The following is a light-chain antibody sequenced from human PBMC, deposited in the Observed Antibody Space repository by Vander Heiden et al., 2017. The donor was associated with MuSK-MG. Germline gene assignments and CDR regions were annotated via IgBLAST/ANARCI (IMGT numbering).Light chain of an antibody. V-gene: IGKV1-33*01. J-gene: IGKJ5*01. CDR1: QDIRQY. CDR2: DAS. Sequence: DIQMTQSPSTLSASVGDRVTITCQASQDIRQYLNWYQKKLGKAPKLLIYDASNLETGVPSRFSGSGSGTDFTFIISSLQAEDIATYYCQQYDRFPLTFGQGTRLEIK. CDR3: QQYDRFPLT.